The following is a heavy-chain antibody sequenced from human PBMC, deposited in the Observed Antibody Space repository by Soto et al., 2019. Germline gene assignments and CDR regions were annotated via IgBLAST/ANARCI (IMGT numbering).Heavy chain of an antibody. CDR2: ISHDGNKM. D-gene: IGHD6-13*01. J-gene: IGHJ4*02. Sequence: QVQLVESGGGAVQPGRSLRLACAASGFIFNSYSMYWVRQAPGKGLEWVAVISHDGNKMYYADSVKGRFTISRDNSKNTVYLQMNTLRREDTALYCCARTAAAGFKVPRLDYWGQGTRVTVSS. CDR1: GFIFNSYS. V-gene: IGHV3-30*04. CDR3: ARTAAAGFKVPRLDY.